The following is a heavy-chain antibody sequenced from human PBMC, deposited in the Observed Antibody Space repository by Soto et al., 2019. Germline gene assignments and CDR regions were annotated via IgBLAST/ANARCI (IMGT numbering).Heavy chain of an antibody. CDR3: ARTTPDSEPNPFDI. Sequence: GASVKVSCKASGYTFTIYAMHWVRQAPGQRLEWMGWINAGNGNTKYSQKFQGRVTITRDTSASTAYMELSSLRSEDTAVYYCARTTPDSEPNPFDIWGQGTMVTVSS. V-gene: IGHV1-3*01. D-gene: IGHD1-1*01. CDR2: INAGNGNT. CDR1: GYTFTIYA. J-gene: IGHJ3*02.